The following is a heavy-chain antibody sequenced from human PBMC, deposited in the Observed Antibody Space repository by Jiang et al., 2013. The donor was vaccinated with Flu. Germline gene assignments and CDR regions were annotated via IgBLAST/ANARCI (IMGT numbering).Heavy chain of an antibody. CDR1: GFTFGDYA. V-gene: IGHV3-49*03. D-gene: IGHD6-19*01. J-gene: IGHJ4*02. CDR3: TREGEWLVPYYFDY. Sequence: VQLLESGGGLVQPGRSLRLSCTASGFTFGDYAMSWFRQAPGKGLEWVGFIRSKAYGGTTEYAASVKGRFTISRDDSKSIAYLQMNSLKTEDTAVYYCTREGEWLVPYYFDYWGQGTLVTVSS. CDR2: IRSKAYGGTT.